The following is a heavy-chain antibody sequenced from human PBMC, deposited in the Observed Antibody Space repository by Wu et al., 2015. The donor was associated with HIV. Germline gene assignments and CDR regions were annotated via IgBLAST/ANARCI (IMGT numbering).Heavy chain of an antibody. V-gene: IGHV1-2*02. CDR2: INPNTGGA. D-gene: IGHD2-2*01. CDR1: GYTFTNYY. Sequence: QVQLVQSGAEVKKPGASVKVSCGTSGYTFTNYYIHWVRQAPGRGLEWMAWINPNTGGAHYGLDYQGRVTMTGDTSITTVYMELTRLASDDTAIYYCAREGLCRTTSCQFDFWGQGTLATVFS. J-gene: IGHJ4*02. CDR3: AREGLCRTTSCQFDF.